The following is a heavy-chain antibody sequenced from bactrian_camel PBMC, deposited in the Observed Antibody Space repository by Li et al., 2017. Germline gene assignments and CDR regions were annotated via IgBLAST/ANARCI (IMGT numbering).Heavy chain of an antibody. V-gene: IGHV3S7*01. CDR2: IYSEGSAT. CDR1: GFTFSASESY. Sequence: VQLVESGGGLVQPGGSLRLSCAASGFTFSASESYINWVRQAPGKGLEWVSAIYSEGSATYYRDSVRGRFTVSQDKGSVTLDLQMNGLKTEDTAVYYCAADLGLCSYTVRWKLIGHMIRHWARVPRSPSP. D-gene: IGHD2*01. J-gene: IGHJ4*01.